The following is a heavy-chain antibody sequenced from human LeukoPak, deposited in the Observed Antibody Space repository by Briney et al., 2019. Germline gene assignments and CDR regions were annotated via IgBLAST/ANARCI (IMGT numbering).Heavy chain of an antibody. CDR2: ISYDGSYK. CDR1: GFTFSSYT. J-gene: IGHJ3*02. D-gene: IGHD3-10*01. CDR3: ARAVNGGKWFRELDDAFDI. V-gene: IGHV3-30*04. Sequence: GGSLRLACAASGFTFSSYTLHWVRQAPGKGLERVPVISYDGSYKYNADSVKGRFTISRDNSKTTLFLQMNSLRAEDTAVYYCARAVNGGKWFRELDDAFDIWGQGTMVTVSS.